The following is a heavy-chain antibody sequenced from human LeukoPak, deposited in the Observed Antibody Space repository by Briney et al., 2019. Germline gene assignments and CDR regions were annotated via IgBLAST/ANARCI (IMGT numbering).Heavy chain of an antibody. J-gene: IGHJ4*02. CDR2: INAGNGNT. CDR1: GYTFTSYA. Sequence: VASVKVSCKASGYTFTSYAMHWVRQAPGQRLEWMGWINAGNGNTKYSQEFQGRVTITRDTSASTAYMELSSLRSEDMAVYYCVRGRITMVRGVIPSLYYFDYWGQGTLVTVSS. V-gene: IGHV1-3*03. D-gene: IGHD3-10*01. CDR3: VRGRITMVRGVIPSLYYFDY.